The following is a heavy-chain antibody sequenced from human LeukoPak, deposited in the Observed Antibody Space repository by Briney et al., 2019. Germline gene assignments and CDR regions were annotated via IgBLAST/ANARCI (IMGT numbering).Heavy chain of an antibody. D-gene: IGHD4-17*01. J-gene: IGHJ5*02. V-gene: IGHV3-74*01. Sequence: GGSLRLSCAASGFTFSSYWMHWVRQAPGKGLVWVSRIKSDGSSTSYADSVKGRFTISRDNAKNTLYLQMNSLKTEDTAVYYCARDSGVNYGDYYPAWFDPWGQGT. CDR1: GFTFSSYW. CDR2: IKSDGSST. CDR3: ARDSGVNYGDYYPAWFDP.